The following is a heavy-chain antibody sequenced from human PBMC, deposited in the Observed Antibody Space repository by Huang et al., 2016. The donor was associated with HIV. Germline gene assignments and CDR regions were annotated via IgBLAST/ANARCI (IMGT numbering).Heavy chain of an antibody. CDR1: EFSFSSYG. CDR3: AKDRYCLDGSCYLDGFDM. J-gene: IGHJ3*02. CDR2: IASGSNYK. Sequence: EVQLVESGGGLVKPGGSLRLSCAASEFSFSSYGMNWVRQAPGKGLEWGSSIASGSNYKDYSDSVKGRVTISRDNAKNSLYLQMNSLRADDTAIYYCAKDRYCLDGSCYLDGFDMWGQGTMVTVSS. V-gene: IGHV3-21*01. D-gene: IGHD1-26*01.